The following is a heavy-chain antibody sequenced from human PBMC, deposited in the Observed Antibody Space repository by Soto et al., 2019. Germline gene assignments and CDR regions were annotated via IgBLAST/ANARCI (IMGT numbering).Heavy chain of an antibody. V-gene: IGHV1-69*01. CDR3: ATGPLDKTALALGSLYYWFDP. CDR2: IIPIFDTA. Sequence: QVQLVQSGAEVKKPGSSVKVSCKASGGTFSSYAISWVRQAPGQGLEWMGGIIPIFDTANYAQKFQGRVTITPDESTSTAYLGRVRLRSEETAFYYWATGPLDKTALALGSLYYWFDPLGQGTLVTVSS. D-gene: IGHD5-18*01. CDR1: GGTFSSYA. J-gene: IGHJ5*02.